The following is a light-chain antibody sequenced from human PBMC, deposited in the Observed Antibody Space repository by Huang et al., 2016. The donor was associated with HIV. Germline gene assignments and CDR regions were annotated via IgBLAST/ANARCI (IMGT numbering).Light chain of an antibody. V-gene: IGKV3-15*01. CDR3: QQYDQWPPGYT. Sequence: EIVMTQSPATLFVSPGERATLSCRASQSISSNLAWSQQKRGQAPRVLIYGAATRASGVPARFSGAGSGTEFTLTISSLQSEDLAVYYCQQYDQWPPGYTFGQGTKL. CDR2: GAA. J-gene: IGKJ2*01. CDR1: QSISSN.